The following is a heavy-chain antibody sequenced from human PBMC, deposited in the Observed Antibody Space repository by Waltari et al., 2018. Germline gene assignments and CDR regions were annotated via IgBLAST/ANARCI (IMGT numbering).Heavy chain of an antibody. CDR2: IYYSGST. V-gene: IGHV4-39*01. CDR3: ASTVYYDSSGWTYYFDY. Sequence: QLQLQESGPGLVKPSETLSLTCTVSGGSISSSSYYWGWIRQPPGKGLEWIGGIYYSGSTYYNPSLKSRVTISVDTSKNQFSLKLSSVTAADTAVYYCASTVYYDSSGWTYYFDYWGQGTLVTVSS. D-gene: IGHD3-22*01. CDR1: GGSISSSSYY. J-gene: IGHJ4*02.